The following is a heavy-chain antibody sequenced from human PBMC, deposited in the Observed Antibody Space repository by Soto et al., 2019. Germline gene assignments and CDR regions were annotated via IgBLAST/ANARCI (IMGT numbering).Heavy chain of an antibody. V-gene: IGHV3-23*01. D-gene: IGHD6-25*01. CDR2: ISGSGGST. CDR1: GFTFSSYA. J-gene: IGHJ4*02. CDR3: AKSLRQRYLPSFDF. Sequence: GGSLRLSCAASGFTFSSYAMNWVRQAPGKGLEWVSGISGSGGSTYYADSVKGRFTISRDNSKNTLYLQMNSLRAEDTAVYYCAKSLRQRYLPSFDFWGQGTLVTVSS.